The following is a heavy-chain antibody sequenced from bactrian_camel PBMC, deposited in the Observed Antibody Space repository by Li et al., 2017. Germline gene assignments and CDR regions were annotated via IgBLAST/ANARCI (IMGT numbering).Heavy chain of an antibody. V-gene: IGHV3S60*01. J-gene: IGHJ4*01. CDR3: ATSDYSIFNVFVLQQYNY. Sequence: HVQLVESGGGSALAGGSLRLSCTASGLETRRNYIMGWFRQAPGKERELVSIIADDGINYADPVKGRFTISRDNAKNTVYLQMNSLKSDDTALYYCATSDYSIFNVFVLQQYNYWGQGTQVTVS. D-gene: IGHD3*01. CDR1: GLETRRNYI. CDR2: IADDGI.